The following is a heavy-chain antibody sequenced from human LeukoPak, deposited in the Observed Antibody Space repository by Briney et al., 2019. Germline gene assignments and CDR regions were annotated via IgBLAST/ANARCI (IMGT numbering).Heavy chain of an antibody. Sequence: SQTLSLTCAISGDSVSSNSAAWNWIRQSPSRGLEWLGRTYYRSKWYNDYAVSVKSRITINPDTSKNQFSPKLSSVTAADTAVYYCARGPRWLQSLFDYWGQGTLVTVSS. CDR3: ARGPRWLQSLFDY. J-gene: IGHJ4*02. CDR1: GDSVSSNSAA. V-gene: IGHV6-1*01. D-gene: IGHD5-24*01. CDR2: TYYRSKWYN.